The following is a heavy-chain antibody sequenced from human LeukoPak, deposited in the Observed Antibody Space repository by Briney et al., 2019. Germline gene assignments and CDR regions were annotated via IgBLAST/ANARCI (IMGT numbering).Heavy chain of an antibody. CDR3: ARRLPGVYFDY. Sequence: ASVKVSCKASGYTFTGYYMHWVRQAPGQGLEWMGWINPNSGGTNYAQKFQGRVTMTRDTSISTAYLQWSSLKASDTAMYYCARRLPGVYFDYWGQGTLVTVSS. J-gene: IGHJ4*02. CDR2: INPNSGGT. D-gene: IGHD3-10*01. V-gene: IGHV1-2*02. CDR1: GYTFTGYY.